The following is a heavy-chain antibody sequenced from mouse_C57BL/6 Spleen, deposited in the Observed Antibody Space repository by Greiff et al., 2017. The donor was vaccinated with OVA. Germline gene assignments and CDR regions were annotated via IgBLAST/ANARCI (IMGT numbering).Heavy chain of an antibody. D-gene: IGHD1-1*01. CDR1: GYTFTSYW. CDR2: INPSNGGT. CDR3: ARNYYGSSYRYFDV. Sequence: QVHVKQPGTELVKPGASGYTFTSYWMHWVTQWPVQGLEWIGNINPSNGGTNYNEKFKSKATLTVDKSSSTAYMQLSSLTSEDSAVYYCARNYYGSSYRYFDVWGTGTTVTVSS. J-gene: IGHJ1*03. V-gene: IGHV1-53*01.